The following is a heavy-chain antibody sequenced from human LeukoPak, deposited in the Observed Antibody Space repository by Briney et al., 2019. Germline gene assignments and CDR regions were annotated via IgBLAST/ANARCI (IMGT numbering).Heavy chain of an antibody. D-gene: IGHD3-22*01. V-gene: IGHV1-24*01. CDR1: GYTLTELS. CDR3: ARGLYDSSGYYYREYFQH. J-gene: IGHJ1*01. Sequence: ASVKVSCKVSGYTLTELSMHWVRQAPGKGLEWMGGFDPEDGETIYAQKFQGRVTMTEDTSTDTAYMELSSLRSEDTAVYYCARGLYDSSGYYYREYFQHWGQGTLVTVSS. CDR2: FDPEDGET.